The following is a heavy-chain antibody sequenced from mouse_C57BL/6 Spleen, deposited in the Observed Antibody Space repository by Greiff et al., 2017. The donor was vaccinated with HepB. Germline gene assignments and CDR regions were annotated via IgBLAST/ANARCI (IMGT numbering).Heavy chain of an antibody. CDR1: GFNIKDYY. CDR3: TRNYYGSLYAMDD. Sequence: VQLQQSGAELVRPGASVKLSCTASGFNIKDYYMHWVKQRPEQGLEWIGRIDPEDGDTEYAPKFQGKATMTADTSSNTAYLQLSSLTSEDTAVYYCTRNYYGSLYAMDDWGQGTSVTVSS. J-gene: IGHJ4*01. V-gene: IGHV14-1*01. CDR2: IDPEDGDT. D-gene: IGHD1-1*01.